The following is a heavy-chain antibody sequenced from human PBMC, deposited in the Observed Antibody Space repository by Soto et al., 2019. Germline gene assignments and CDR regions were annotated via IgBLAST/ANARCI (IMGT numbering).Heavy chain of an antibody. Sequence: LSLTCAVYGGSFSGYYWSWIRQPPGKGLEWIGEINHSGSTNYNPSLKSRVTISVDTSKNQFSLKLSSVTAADTAVYYCARGLSTVTTHYYYYGMDVWGQGTTVTVSS. CDR2: INHSGST. V-gene: IGHV4-34*01. D-gene: IGHD4-17*01. J-gene: IGHJ6*02. CDR3: ARGLSTVTTHYYYYGMDV. CDR1: GGSFSGYY.